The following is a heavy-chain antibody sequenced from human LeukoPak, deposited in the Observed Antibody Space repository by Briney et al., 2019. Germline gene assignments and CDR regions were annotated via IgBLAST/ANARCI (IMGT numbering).Heavy chain of an antibody. CDR2: ITSSGSTV. Sequence: GGSLGLSCAASGFTFKNYEMNWVRQASGKGLEWVSYITSSGSTVYYADSVKGRFTISRDNAKNSLYLQMNSLRAEDTALYYCARGPSVGSGWSPDLWGQGTLVTVSS. D-gene: IGHD6-19*01. J-gene: IGHJ5*02. CDR3: ARGPSVGSGWSPDL. V-gene: IGHV3-48*03. CDR1: GFTFKNYE.